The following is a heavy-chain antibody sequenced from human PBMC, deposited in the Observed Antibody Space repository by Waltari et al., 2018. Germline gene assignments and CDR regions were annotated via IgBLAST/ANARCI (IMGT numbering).Heavy chain of an antibody. J-gene: IGHJ5*02. D-gene: IGHD1-1*01. CDR2: IYWNDDK. V-gene: IGHV2-5*01. CDR3: ALKLERGGRFDP. CDR1: GFSLSTSGVG. Sequence: QITLKESGPTLVKPTQTLTLTCTFSGFSLSTSGVGVGWLRQPPGKALEWLALIYWNDDKRYSPSLKSRLTITKDTSKNQVVLTMTNMDPVDTATYYCALKLERGGRFDPWGQGTLVTVSS.